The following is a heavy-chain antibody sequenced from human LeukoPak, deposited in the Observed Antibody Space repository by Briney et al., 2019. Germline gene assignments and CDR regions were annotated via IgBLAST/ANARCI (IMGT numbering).Heavy chain of an antibody. D-gene: IGHD1-26*01. Sequence: PGGSLRLSCAASGFTFTTYELHWVRQAPGKGLEWLSYITASGSFTHYAESVKGRFTMSRDNSNNSVYLLMISLTAEDTAFYYCARGLEGGTYGNLPHWDYWGRGTLVTVSS. CDR3: ARGLEGGTYGNLPHWDY. CDR2: ITASGSFT. V-gene: IGHV3-48*03. J-gene: IGHJ4*02. CDR1: GFTFTTYE.